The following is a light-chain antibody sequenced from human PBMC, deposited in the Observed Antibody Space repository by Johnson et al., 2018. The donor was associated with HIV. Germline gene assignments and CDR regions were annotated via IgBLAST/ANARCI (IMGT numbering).Light chain of an antibody. V-gene: IGLV1-51*02. J-gene: IGLJ1*01. CDR1: SSNIGNNY. Sequence: QSVLTQPPSVSAAPGQKVTISCSGSSSNIGNNYISWYQQFPGTAPKLLIYENNKRPSGIPDRFSGSKSGTSANLDITGLQTGDEADYYCGTWDNSLSAGGVFGTGTKVTVL. CDR3: GTWDNSLSAGGV. CDR2: ENN.